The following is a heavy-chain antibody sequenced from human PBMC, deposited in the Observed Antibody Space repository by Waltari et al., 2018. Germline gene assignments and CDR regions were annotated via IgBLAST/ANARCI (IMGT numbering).Heavy chain of an antibody. Sequence: QVQLQESGPGLVKPSETLSLTCTVSGGSISSYYWSWIRQPAGQGLEWIGRIYTSGSTNYHPSLKSRVTMSVDTSKNQFSLKLSSVTAADTAMYYCARDRGYCGGDCYPECGCYYYYYMDVWGKGTTVTVSS. V-gene: IGHV4-4*07. D-gene: IGHD2-21*01. CDR2: IYTSGST. J-gene: IGHJ6*03. CDR1: GGSISSYY. CDR3: ARDRGYCGGDCYPECGCYYYYYMDV.